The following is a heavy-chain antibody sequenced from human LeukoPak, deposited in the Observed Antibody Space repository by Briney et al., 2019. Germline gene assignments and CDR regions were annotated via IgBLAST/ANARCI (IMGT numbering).Heavy chain of an antibody. V-gene: IGHV1-2*02. Sequence: GASVKVSCKASGYTFTGYYMHWVRQAPGQGLEWMGWTNPNSGGTNYAQKFQGRVTMTRDTSISTAYMELSRLRSDDTAVYYCAILPDCSSTSCYTVDYWGQGTLVTVSS. CDR1: GYTFTGYY. D-gene: IGHD2-2*02. CDR3: AILPDCSSTSCYTVDY. J-gene: IGHJ4*02. CDR2: TNPNSGGT.